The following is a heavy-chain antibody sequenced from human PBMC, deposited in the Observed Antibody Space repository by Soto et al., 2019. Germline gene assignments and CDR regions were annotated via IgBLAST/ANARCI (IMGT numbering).Heavy chain of an antibody. CDR3: AKDRGYTVTNVDFDY. J-gene: IGHJ4*02. CDR2: ISGSGGST. Sequence: EVQLLESGGGLVQRGGSLRLSCAASGFTFSSYAMSWVRQAPGKGLEWVSAISGSGGSTSYAGSVKGRFTISRDNSKNTLYLQMNSLRAEDTAVYYCAKDRGYTVTNVDFDYWGQGTLVTVSS. D-gene: IGHD4-4*01. V-gene: IGHV3-23*01. CDR1: GFTFSSYA.